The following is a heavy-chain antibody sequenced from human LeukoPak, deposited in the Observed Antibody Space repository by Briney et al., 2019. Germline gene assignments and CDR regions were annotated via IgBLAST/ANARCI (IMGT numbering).Heavy chain of an antibody. CDR2: IIPIFGTA. V-gene: IGHV1-69*13. CDR1: GYTFTSYY. Sequence: SVKVSCKASGYTFTSYYMHWVRQAPGQGLEWMGGIIPIFGTANYAQKFQGRVTITADESTSTAYMELSSLRSEDTAVYYCARDDSSGVWFDPWGQGTLVTVSS. CDR3: ARDDSSGVWFDP. J-gene: IGHJ5*02. D-gene: IGHD6-6*01.